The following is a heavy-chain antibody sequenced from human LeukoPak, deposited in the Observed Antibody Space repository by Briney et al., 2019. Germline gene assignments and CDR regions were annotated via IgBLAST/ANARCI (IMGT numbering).Heavy chain of an antibody. Sequence: PSETLSLTCTVSGGSISSYYWSWIRQPAGKGLEWIGRIYTSGSTNYNPSLKSRVTMSVDTSKNQFSLKLSSVTAADTAVYYCARSGGGYDILTGYYVKDAFDIWGQGTMVTVSS. CDR2: IYTSGST. CDR3: ARSGGGYDILTGYYVKDAFDI. D-gene: IGHD3-9*01. V-gene: IGHV4-4*07. J-gene: IGHJ3*02. CDR1: GGSISSYY.